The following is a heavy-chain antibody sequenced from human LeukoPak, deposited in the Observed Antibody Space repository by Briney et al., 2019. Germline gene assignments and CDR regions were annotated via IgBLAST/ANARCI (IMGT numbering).Heavy chain of an antibody. CDR1: GYTFTSYD. CDR3: ARERKSEGWYFDL. J-gene: IGHJ2*01. Sequence: GASVKVSCKASGYTFTSYDMHWVRQAPGQGLEWMGWISPYSGNANYVQKFQGRVTMTTDTSTTTASMELRNLRSDDTAVYYCARERKSEGWYFDLWGRGTLVTVSS. V-gene: IGHV1-18*04. CDR2: ISPYSGNA.